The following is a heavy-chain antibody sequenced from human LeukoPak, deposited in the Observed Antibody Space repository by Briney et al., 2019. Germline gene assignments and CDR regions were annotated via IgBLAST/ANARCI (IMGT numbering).Heavy chain of an antibody. V-gene: IGHV3-74*01. CDR1: GFTFSTYW. Sequence: PGGSLRLSCAASGFTFSTYWMHWVRQAPGKGLVWVSRIKNDGSFTNYADSVKGRFTISRDNAKNTLHLQMNSLRAEDTAVYYCARSDYLTNWGRGTLVTVSS. J-gene: IGHJ4*02. CDR2: IKNDGSFT. CDR3: ARSDYLTN. D-gene: IGHD4-17*01.